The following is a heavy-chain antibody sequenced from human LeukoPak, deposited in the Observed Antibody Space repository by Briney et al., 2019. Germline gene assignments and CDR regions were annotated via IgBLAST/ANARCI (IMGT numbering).Heavy chain of an antibody. J-gene: IGHJ4*02. CDR1: GFTFSSYS. V-gene: IGHV3-21*01. CDR3: ARDTYCSSTSCPFDY. CDR2: ISSSSSYI. Sequence: GGSLRLSCAASGFTFSSYSINWVRQAPGKGLEWVSSISSSSSYIYYADSVKGRFTISRDNAKNSLYLQMNSLRAEDTAVYYCARDTYCSSTSCPFDYWGQGTLVTVSS. D-gene: IGHD2-2*01.